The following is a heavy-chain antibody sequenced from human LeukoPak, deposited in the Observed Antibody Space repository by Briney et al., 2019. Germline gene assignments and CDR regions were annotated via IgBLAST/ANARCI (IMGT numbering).Heavy chain of an antibody. V-gene: IGHV3-23*01. D-gene: IGHD2-2*01. Sequence: GGSLRLSCAASGFTFSSYAMSWVRQAPGKGLEWVSAISGSGGSTYYADSVKGRFTISRDNSKNTLYLQMNSLRAEDTAVYYCAKLGGCSSTSCYRRYFDYWGQGTLVTVSS. J-gene: IGHJ4*02. CDR1: GFTFSSYA. CDR2: ISGSGGST. CDR3: AKLGGCSSTSCYRRYFDY.